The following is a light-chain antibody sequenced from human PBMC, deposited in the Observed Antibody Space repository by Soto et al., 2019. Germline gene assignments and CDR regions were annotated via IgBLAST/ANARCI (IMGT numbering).Light chain of an antibody. V-gene: IGKV3-20*01. CDR3: HQYDSWT. Sequence: EIVLTQSPGALSLSPGERATLSCSASQSVSSNYLVWYQQKSGQAPRLLIYSASSRATGIPDRFSGSGSGTDFTLTISRLEPEDFAVYYCHQYDSWTFGQGTKV. CDR1: QSVSSNY. CDR2: SAS. J-gene: IGKJ1*01.